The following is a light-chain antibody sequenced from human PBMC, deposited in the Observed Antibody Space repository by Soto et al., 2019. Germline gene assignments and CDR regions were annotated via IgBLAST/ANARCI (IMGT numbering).Light chain of an antibody. Sequence: SVLTQPPSASGSLGQSVTISCTGTGGDVGGYDYVSWYQQHPGKAPKLIIYQVSQRASGVPDRFSGSKSGNTASLTVSGLQAEDETDYYCCSYTGGNSVVFGGGTKLTVL. V-gene: IGLV2-8*01. CDR2: QVS. J-gene: IGLJ2*01. CDR3: CSYTGGNSVV. CDR1: GGDVGGYDY.